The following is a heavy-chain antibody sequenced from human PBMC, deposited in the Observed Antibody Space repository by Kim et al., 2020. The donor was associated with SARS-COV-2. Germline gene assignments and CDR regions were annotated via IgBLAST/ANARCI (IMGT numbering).Heavy chain of an antibody. D-gene: IGHD3-22*01. CDR1: GYTFTSYA. Sequence: ASVKVSCKASGYTFTSYAMHWVRQAPGQRLEWMGWINAGNGNTKYSQKFQGRVTITRDTSASTAYMELSSLRSEDTAVYYCARDSRGYYDSSTHAFDIWGQGTMVTVSS. CDR3: ARDSRGYYDSSTHAFDI. CDR2: INAGNGNT. J-gene: IGHJ3*02. V-gene: IGHV1-3*01.